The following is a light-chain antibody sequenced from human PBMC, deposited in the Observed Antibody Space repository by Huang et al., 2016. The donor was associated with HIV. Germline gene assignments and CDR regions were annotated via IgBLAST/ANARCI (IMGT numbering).Light chain of an antibody. CDR2: AAS. CDR3: QQSDSTPYT. Sequence: DIQMTQPPSSLSASVGARVTISCRSSQSFSSSLNWYQQRPGKAPKLLIYAASSLQSGVPSRFSGSGSGTDFSLTINSLQPEDFATYYCQQSDSTPYTFGQGTKLEIK. J-gene: IGKJ2*01. V-gene: IGKV1-39*01. CDR1: QSFSSS.